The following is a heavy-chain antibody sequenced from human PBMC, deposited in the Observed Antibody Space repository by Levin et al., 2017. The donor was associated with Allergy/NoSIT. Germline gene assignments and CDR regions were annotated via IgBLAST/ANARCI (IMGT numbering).Heavy chain of an antibody. Sequence: GGSLRLSCAASGFTFSSYSMNWVRQAPGKGLEWVSYISSSSTTIYYADSVKGRFTISRDNAKNSLYLQMNSLRAEDTAVYYCARYYDPTCWGQGTLVTVSS. D-gene: IGHD3-22*01. CDR2: ISSSSTTI. CDR3: ARYYDPTC. V-gene: IGHV3-48*01. CDR1: GFTFSSYS. J-gene: IGHJ4*02.